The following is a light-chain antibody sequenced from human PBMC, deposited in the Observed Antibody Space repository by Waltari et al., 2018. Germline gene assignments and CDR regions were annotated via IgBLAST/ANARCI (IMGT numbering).Light chain of an antibody. J-gene: IGLJ2*01. CDR3: QVWESSVV. CDR1: RIGGTS. V-gene: IGLV3-21*02. Sequence: SYVLTQPPSVSVAPGPTARITCGGDRIGGTSVHWYQQKPGQAPVLVVFDDSDRPSGISERFSGSISGPTATLTISRVEAGDEADYYCQVWESSVVFGGGTKLTVL. CDR2: DDS.